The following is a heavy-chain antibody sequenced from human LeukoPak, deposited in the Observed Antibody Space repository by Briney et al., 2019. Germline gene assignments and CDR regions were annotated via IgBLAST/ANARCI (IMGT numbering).Heavy chain of an antibody. CDR2: INCSGGGT. CDR3: ARDRYHGH. D-gene: IGHD1-14*01. Sequence: ASVKASCKASGYTFTSYGISWARRAPGQGLEWMGIINCSGGGTGYAPAFQGRITMTRDTSTGTVYMELSGLKSEDTAVYYCARDRYHGHWGQGTLVTVSS. CDR1: GYTFTSYG. V-gene: IGHV1-46*01. J-gene: IGHJ4*02.